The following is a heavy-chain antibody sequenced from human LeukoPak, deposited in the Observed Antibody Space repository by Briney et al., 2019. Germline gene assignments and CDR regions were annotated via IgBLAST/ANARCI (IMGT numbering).Heavy chain of an antibody. CDR1: GGSISSYY. CDR3: ARHVWFSAYYYDSRDAFDI. Sequence: SETLSLTCTVSGGSISSYYWSWIRQPLGKGLEWIGYTYYSGSTNYNPSLKSRVTISVDTSKNQFSLKLSSVTAADTAVYYCARHVWFSAYYYDSRDAFDIWGQGTMVTVSS. CDR2: TYYSGST. D-gene: IGHD3-22*01. J-gene: IGHJ3*02. V-gene: IGHV4-59*08.